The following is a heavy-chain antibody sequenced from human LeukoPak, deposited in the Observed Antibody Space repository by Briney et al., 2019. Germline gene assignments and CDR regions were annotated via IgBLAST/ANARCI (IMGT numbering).Heavy chain of an antibody. V-gene: IGHV1-69*01. CDR1: GGTFSSYA. Sequence: SVKVSCKASGGTFSSYAISWVRQAPGQGLEWMGGIIPIFGTANYAQKFQGRVTITADESTSTAYMELSSLRSEDTAVYYCARSATNYDSSGYYYYCGQGTLVTVSS. D-gene: IGHD3-22*01. CDR3: ARSATNYDSSGYYYY. J-gene: IGHJ4*02. CDR2: IIPIFGTA.